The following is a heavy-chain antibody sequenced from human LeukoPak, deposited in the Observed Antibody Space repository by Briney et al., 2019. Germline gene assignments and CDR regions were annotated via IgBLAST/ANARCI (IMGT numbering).Heavy chain of an antibody. V-gene: IGHV3-53*01. CDR1: GFTVSSNS. Sequence: GGSLRLSCTVSGFTVSSNSMSWVRQAPGKGLEWVSFIYSDNTHYSDSVKGRFTISRDNSKNTLYLQMNSLRAEDTAVYYCARRAGAYTHPYDYWGQGTLVTVSS. J-gene: IGHJ4*02. CDR2: IYSDNT. CDR3: ARRAGAYTHPYDY. D-gene: IGHD3-16*01.